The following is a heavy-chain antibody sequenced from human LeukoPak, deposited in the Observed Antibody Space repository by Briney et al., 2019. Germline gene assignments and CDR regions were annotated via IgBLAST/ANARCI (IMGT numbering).Heavy chain of an antibody. CDR3: ARDYGYGYDY. J-gene: IGHJ4*02. Sequence: GGSLRLSCASSGFTFSSYSMNLLRHAPGKELEWVSYISSSSSTIYYADSVKGRFTISRDNAKNSLYLQMNSLRAEDTAVYYCARDYGYGYDYWGQGTLVTVSS. CDR1: GFTFSSYS. V-gene: IGHV3-48*01. D-gene: IGHD5-18*01. CDR2: ISSSSSTI.